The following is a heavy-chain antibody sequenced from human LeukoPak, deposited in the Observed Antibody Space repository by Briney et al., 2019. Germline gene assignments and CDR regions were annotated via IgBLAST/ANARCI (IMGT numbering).Heavy chain of an antibody. J-gene: IGHJ5*02. CDR2: ISYDGSNK. Sequence: PGGSLRLSCAASGFTFSSYAMHWVRQAPGKGLEWVAVISYDGSNKYYADSEKGRFTISRDNSKNTLYLQMNSLRAEDTAVYYRAREGSYYDSSGYFNWFDPWGQGTLVTVSS. CDR3: AREGSYYDSSGYFNWFDP. V-gene: IGHV3-30*01. D-gene: IGHD3-22*01. CDR1: GFTFSSYA.